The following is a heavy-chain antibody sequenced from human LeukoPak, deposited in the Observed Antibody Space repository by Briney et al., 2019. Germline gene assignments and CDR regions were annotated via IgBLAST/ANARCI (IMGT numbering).Heavy chain of an antibody. Sequence: TSETLSLTCTVSGGSISSYYWSWIRQPPGKGLEWIGYIYYSGSTNYNPSLKSRVTISVDTSKNQFSLKLSSVTAADTAVYYCARQDYGDYFGHYYYMDVWGKGTTVTVSS. D-gene: IGHD4-17*01. CDR1: GGSISSYY. J-gene: IGHJ6*03. V-gene: IGHV4-59*01. CDR2: IYYSGST. CDR3: ARQDYGDYFGHYYYMDV.